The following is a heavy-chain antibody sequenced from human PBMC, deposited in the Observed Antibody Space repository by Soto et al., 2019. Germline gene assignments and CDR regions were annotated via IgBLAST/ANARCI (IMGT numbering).Heavy chain of an antibody. J-gene: IGHJ3*02. CDR3: ARRGYCSGGSCFSAPFDI. Sequence: GESLKISCKGSGYSFTSYWIGWVRQMPGKGLEWMAIIYPGDSDARYSPSFQGQVTISADKSISTAYLQWSGLKASDTAMYYCARRGYCSGGSCFSAPFDIWGQGTMVTVSS. CDR2: IYPGDSDA. CDR1: GYSFTSYW. D-gene: IGHD2-15*01. V-gene: IGHV5-51*01.